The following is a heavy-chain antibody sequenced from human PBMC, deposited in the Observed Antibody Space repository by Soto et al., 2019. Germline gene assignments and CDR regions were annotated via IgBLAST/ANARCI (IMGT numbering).Heavy chain of an antibody. CDR3: ARLWGGAFDI. CDR2: IYYSGST. CDR1: VGSISSYY. Sequence: QVQLQESGPGLVKPSETLSLTCTVSVGSISSYYWSWIRQPPGRGLEWIGYIYYSGSTNYNPSLNRRVTISVDTSKNQFSLKMSSVTAADTAVYYCARLWGGAFDIWGQGTMVTVSS. J-gene: IGHJ3*02. V-gene: IGHV4-59*01. D-gene: IGHD2-21*01.